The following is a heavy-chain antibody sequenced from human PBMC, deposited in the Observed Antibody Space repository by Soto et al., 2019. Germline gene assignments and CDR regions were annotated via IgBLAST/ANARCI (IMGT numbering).Heavy chain of an antibody. Sequence: SETLSLTCTVSGGSISSSSYYWGWIRQPPGKGLEWIGSIYYSGSTYYNPSLKSRVTISVDTSKNQFSLKLSSVTAADTAVYYCALLIGAPLEWVPPVNEWLFPTSRGWDYYYMDVWGKGTTVTVSS. D-gene: IGHD3-3*01. CDR1: GGSISSSSYY. V-gene: IGHV4-39*01. CDR3: ALLIGAPLEWVPPVNEWLFPTSRGWDYYYMDV. J-gene: IGHJ6*03. CDR2: IYYSGST.